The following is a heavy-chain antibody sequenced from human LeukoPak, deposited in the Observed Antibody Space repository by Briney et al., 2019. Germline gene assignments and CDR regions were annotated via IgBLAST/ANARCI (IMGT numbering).Heavy chain of an antibody. V-gene: IGHV3-53*01. CDR2: IYSGGST. J-gene: IGHJ4*02. CDR3: ARGGDIVDY. D-gene: IGHD2-15*01. Sequence: GGSLRLSCAASGFIVSSNYMSWVRQAPGKGLEWVSVIYSGGSTYYADSVKGRFTISRDNSKNTLYPQMNSLRAEDTAVYYCARGGDIVDYWGQGTLVTVSS. CDR1: GFIVSSNY.